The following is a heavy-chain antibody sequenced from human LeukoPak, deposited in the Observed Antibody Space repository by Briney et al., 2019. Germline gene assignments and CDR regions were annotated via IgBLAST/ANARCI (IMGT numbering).Heavy chain of an antibody. D-gene: IGHD1-26*01. J-gene: IGHJ6*03. Sequence: SETLSLTCTVSGGSISSGDYYWSWIRQPPGKGLEWIGHIYYSGSTYYNPSLKSRVTISVDTSKNQFSLKLSSVTAADTAVYYCARERSGSGPYYYYMDVWGKGTTVTVSS. V-gene: IGHV4-30-4*08. CDR2: IYYSGST. CDR1: GGSISSGDYY. CDR3: ARERSGSGPYYYYMDV.